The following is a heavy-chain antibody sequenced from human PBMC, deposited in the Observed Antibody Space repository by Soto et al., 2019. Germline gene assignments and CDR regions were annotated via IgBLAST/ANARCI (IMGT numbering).Heavy chain of an antibody. CDR2: IKQDGYEK. D-gene: IGHD6-13*01. Sequence: GGSLRLSCTASGFSFSNYWMGWVRQAPGKGLEWVASIKQDGYEKHYVDSVKGRFTISRDNAKNSLFMQMNSLRVEDTAVYYCVRSEAAAFDYWGQGTLVTVSS. CDR1: GFSFSNYW. V-gene: IGHV3-7*01. CDR3: VRSEAAAFDY. J-gene: IGHJ4*02.